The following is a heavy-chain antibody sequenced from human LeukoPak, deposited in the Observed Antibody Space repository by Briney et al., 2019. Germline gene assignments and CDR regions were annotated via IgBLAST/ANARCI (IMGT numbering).Heavy chain of an antibody. J-gene: IGHJ4*02. Sequence: GGSLRLSCAASGFMFSSYAMSWVRQAPGKGLEWVSAISGSGGSTYYADSVKGRFTISRDNSKNTLYLQMNSLRAEDTAVYYCAKASGYGNYFPFDYWGQGTLVTVSS. D-gene: IGHD4-11*01. V-gene: IGHV3-23*01. CDR1: GFMFSSYA. CDR3: AKASGYGNYFPFDY. CDR2: ISGSGGST.